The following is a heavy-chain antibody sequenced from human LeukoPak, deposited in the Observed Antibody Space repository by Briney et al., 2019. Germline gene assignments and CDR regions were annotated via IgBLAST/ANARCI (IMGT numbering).Heavy chain of an antibody. Sequence: GGSLRLSCAASGFTFSSYGMHWVRQAPGKGLEWVAVIWYDGSNKYYADSVKGRFTISRDNSKNTLYLQMNSLRAEDTAVYYCARDITMVRGVTQGLDYWGQGTLVTVSS. V-gene: IGHV3-33*01. CDR1: GFTFSSYG. CDR3: ARDITMVRGVTQGLDY. D-gene: IGHD3-10*01. CDR2: IWYDGSNK. J-gene: IGHJ4*02.